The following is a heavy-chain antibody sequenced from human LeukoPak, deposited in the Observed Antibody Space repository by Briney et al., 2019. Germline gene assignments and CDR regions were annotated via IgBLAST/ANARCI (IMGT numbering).Heavy chain of an antibody. V-gene: IGHV3-66*01. CDR2: IYSGGNK. CDR1: GFTLSSNY. Sequence: GGSLRLSCAASGFTLSSNYMSWVRQAPGKGLEWVAVIYSGGNKYYADSVKGRFTISRDNSKNTLYLQMNSLSPEDTAVYYCARVFGYYSPYFDYWGQGTLVTVSS. J-gene: IGHJ4*02. D-gene: IGHD3-22*01. CDR3: ARVFGYYSPYFDY.